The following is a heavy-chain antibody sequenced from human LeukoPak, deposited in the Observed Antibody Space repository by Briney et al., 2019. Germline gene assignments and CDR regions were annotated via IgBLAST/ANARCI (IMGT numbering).Heavy chain of an antibody. Sequence: GGSLRLSCAASGFTFSSYAMHWVRQAPGKGLEWVAVISYDGSNKYYADSVKGRFTISRDNSKNTLYLQMNSLRAEDTAVYYCARGYSYGRRGGHFDYWGQGTLVTVSS. V-gene: IGHV3-30-3*01. CDR2: ISYDGSNK. CDR1: GFTFSSYA. D-gene: IGHD5-18*01. CDR3: ARGYSYGRRGGHFDY. J-gene: IGHJ4*02.